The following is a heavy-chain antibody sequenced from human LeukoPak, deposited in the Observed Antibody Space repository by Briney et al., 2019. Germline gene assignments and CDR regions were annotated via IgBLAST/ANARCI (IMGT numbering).Heavy chain of an antibody. CDR2: INHSGST. CDR3: ASKTLESLNWFDP. J-gene: IGHJ5*02. CDR1: GGSFSGYY. Sequence: SETLSLTCAVYGGSFSGYYWSWIRQPPGKGLEWIGEINHSGSTNYNPSLKSRVTISVDTSKNQFSLKLSSVTAADTAVYYCASKTLESLNWFDPWGQGTLVTVSS. V-gene: IGHV4-34*01. D-gene: IGHD3-3*01.